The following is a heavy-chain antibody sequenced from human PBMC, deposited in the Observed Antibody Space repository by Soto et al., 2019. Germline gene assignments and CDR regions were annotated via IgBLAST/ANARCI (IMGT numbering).Heavy chain of an antibody. Sequence: QVQLVESGGGVVQPGKSLSLSCEASGFSFSTYAMNWVRQAPGKGLEWVAVISFDGRNQYYADSVRGRFTISRDNSKNTLFLVMNSLPAEDTAVYYSARASSQLLHFYPVDVWGQGTTVTVSS. V-gene: IGHV3-30*04. CDR2: ISFDGRNQ. CDR1: GFSFSTYA. D-gene: IGHD3-3*02. CDR3: ARASSQLLHFYPVDV. J-gene: IGHJ6*02.